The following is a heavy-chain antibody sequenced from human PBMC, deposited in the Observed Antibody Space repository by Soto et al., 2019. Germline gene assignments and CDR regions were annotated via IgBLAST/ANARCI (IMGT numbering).Heavy chain of an antibody. D-gene: IGHD3-10*01. V-gene: IGHV3-74*01. J-gene: IGHJ4*02. CDR2: INTDGSST. Sequence: EVQLVESGGGLVQPGGSLRLSCAVSGFTFSSFWMHWVRQAPWVGLVWVLRINTDGSSTSYADSVKGRFTISRDNANNTLYLQMNPLSCEETGLCYCAVRGVDACCLSYWVKGTLLTVSS. CDR3: AVRGVDACCLSY. CDR1: GFTFSSFW.